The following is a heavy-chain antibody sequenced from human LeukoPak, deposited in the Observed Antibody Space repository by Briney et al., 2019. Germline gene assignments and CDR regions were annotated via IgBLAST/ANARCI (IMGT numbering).Heavy chain of an antibody. CDR3: ARVRSGPPYFDY. CDR1: GYTFTSYA. CDR2: INAGNGDT. V-gene: IGHV1-3*01. J-gene: IGHJ4*02. Sequence: GASVKVSCKASGYTFTSYAMHWVRQAPGQRLEWMGWINAGNGDTKYSQKFQGRVTITRDTSASTAYMELSSLRSEDTAVYYCARVRSGPPYFDYWGQGTLVTVSS. D-gene: IGHD3-3*01.